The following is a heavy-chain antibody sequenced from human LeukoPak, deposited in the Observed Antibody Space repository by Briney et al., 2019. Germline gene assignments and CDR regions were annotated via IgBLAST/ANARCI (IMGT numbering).Heavy chain of an antibody. D-gene: IGHD3-10*01. CDR2: ISSSSSYI. Sequence: GGFLRLSCAASGFTFSSYSMNWVRQAPGKGLEWVSSISSSSSYIYYADSVKGRFTISRDNAKNTLYLQMNSLRAEDTAVYYCARVSYYYGSGSYRPTAVYYFDYWGQGTLVTVSS. J-gene: IGHJ4*02. V-gene: IGHV3-21*01. CDR3: ARVSYYYGSGSYRPTAVYYFDY. CDR1: GFTFSSYS.